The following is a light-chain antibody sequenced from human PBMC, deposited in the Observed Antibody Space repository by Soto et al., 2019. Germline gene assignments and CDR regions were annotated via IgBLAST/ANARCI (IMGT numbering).Light chain of an antibody. CDR1: QSVGGV. Sequence: IVMAQTPATLSVSPEERATLSCRASQSVGGVLAWYQQKPGQAPRVLIYGASSRATGIPDRFSGSGSGTDFTLTISRLQPEDFAVYYCQQYGSSPWTFGQGTKVDIK. CDR3: QQYGSSPWT. V-gene: IGKV3-20*01. CDR2: GAS. J-gene: IGKJ1*01.